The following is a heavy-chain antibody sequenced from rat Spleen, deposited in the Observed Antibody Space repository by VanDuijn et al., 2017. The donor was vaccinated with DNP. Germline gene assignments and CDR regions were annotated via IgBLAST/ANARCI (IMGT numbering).Heavy chain of an antibody. V-gene: IGHV5-25*01. J-gene: IGHJ2*01. CDR3: ARGGGAGYYFDY. D-gene: IGHD1-11*01. CDR2: IASSGGIT. Sequence: EVQLVESGGGLVQPGRSMKLSCGALGFTFSDYYMAWVRQAPGKGPEWVASIASSGGITYYRDSMKGRFTISRDNAKNTLYLQMDSLRSEDTATYFCARGGGAGYYFDYWGQGVMVTVSS. CDR1: GFTFSDYY.